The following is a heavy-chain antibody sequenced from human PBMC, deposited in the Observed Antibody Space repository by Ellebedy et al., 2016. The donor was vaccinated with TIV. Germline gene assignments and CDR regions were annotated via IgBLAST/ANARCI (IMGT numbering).Heavy chain of an antibody. V-gene: IGHV4-59*01. J-gene: IGHJ4*02. Sequence: SETLSLTCTVSGGSISSYYWSWIRQPPGKGLEWIGYVYYSGSTNYNPSLKSRVTMSVDTSKNQFSLKLSSVTAADTAVYYRARDTIYGEFDSWGQGTLVTVSS. CDR2: VYYSGST. D-gene: IGHD4-17*01. CDR3: ARDTIYGEFDS. CDR1: GGSISSYY.